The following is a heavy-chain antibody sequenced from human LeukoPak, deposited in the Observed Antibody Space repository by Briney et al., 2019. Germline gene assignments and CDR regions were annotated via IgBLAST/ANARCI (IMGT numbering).Heavy chain of an antibody. V-gene: IGHV4-38-2*01. Sequence: SETLSLTCAVSGYSICSGYYWGWIQQPPGKGLEWIGSIYHSGSTYYNPSLKSRVTISVDTSKNQFSLKLSSVTAADTAVYYCARGSYYDSSGYYYAWEVYFDYWGQGTLVTVSS. J-gene: IGHJ4*02. CDR2: IYHSGST. CDR1: GYSICSGYY. CDR3: ARGSYYDSSGYYYAWEVYFDY. D-gene: IGHD3-22*01.